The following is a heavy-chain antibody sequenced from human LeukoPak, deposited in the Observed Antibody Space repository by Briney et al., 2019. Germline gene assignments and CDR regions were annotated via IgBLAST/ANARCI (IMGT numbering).Heavy chain of an antibody. CDR3: ARSLGITSLDY. V-gene: IGHV4-59*01. J-gene: IGHJ4*02. CDR1: GGSIRRYY. D-gene: IGHD1-14*01. CDR2: IYYSGSI. Sequence: SETLSLTCSDSGGSIRRYYWNSIRHSPGKGLEWIGYIYYSGSISYNPSFKSRVTMSVDTSKNQFSLKLHSVTAADTAMYYCARSLGITSLDYWGQGMLVTVSS.